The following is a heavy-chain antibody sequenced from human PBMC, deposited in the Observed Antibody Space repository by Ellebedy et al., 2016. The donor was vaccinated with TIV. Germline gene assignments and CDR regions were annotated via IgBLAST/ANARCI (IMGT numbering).Heavy chain of an antibody. V-gene: IGHV4-39*01. CDR3: ARTDPWQPIDD. CDR2: VYYSGSP. CDR1: GGSVSSTRYY. J-gene: IGHJ4*02. Sequence: MPSETLSLTCSVSGGSVSSTRYYLAWLRQPPGKGLEYIGSVYYSGSPYYNPSFKSRVTLSADTSKNQFSLNLRTVTAADTAVYYCARTDPWQPIDDWGQGILVSVSS. D-gene: IGHD2-21*02.